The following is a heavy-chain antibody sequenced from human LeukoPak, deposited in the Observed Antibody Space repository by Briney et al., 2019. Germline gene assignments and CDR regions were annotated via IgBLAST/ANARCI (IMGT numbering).Heavy chain of an antibody. CDR1: GVSISSGSYY. D-gene: IGHD3-9*01. CDR2: IHTSGTT. Sequence: SETLYLTCTVSGVSISSGSYYWSWIRVPAGKGLERIGRIHTSGTTNYNSPLKSRVTLSLDTSKNQFSLKLSSLTAADTAVYYCARHDILTGRHFDVWGQGTLVTVSS. CDR3: ARHDILTGRHFDV. V-gene: IGHV4-61*02. J-gene: IGHJ4*02.